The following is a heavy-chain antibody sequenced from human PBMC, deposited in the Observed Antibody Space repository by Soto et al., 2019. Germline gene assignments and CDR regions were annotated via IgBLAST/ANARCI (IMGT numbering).Heavy chain of an antibody. CDR1: GGTFNNYA. D-gene: IGHD3-10*01. V-gene: IGHV1-69*01. CDR2: IIPTFGTG. CDR3: ASFDGTLVRGGRSSPYEMDV. J-gene: IGHJ6*02. Sequence: QVLLVQSGPEVKKPGSSVKVSCKASGGTFNNYAINWVRQAPGRGLEWMGGIIPTFGTGNHAQDFQGRVTITADESTTTAYMELNRLRSEDTAIYYCASFDGTLVRGGRSSPYEMDVWGQGTTVIVSS.